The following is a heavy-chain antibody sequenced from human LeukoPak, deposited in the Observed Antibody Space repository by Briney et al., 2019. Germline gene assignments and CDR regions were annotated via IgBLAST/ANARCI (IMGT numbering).Heavy chain of an antibody. D-gene: IGHD5-18*01. CDR1: GGSISSSSYY. CDR2: IYYSGST. CDR3: ARSYGYDSWFDP. Sequence: PSETLSLTCTVSGGSISSSSYYWGWIRQPPGKGLEGIGSIYYSGSTCYNPSLKSRVTISVDTSKNQFSLKLSSVTAADTAVYYCARSYGYDSWFDPWGQGTLVTVSS. V-gene: IGHV4-39*07. J-gene: IGHJ5*02.